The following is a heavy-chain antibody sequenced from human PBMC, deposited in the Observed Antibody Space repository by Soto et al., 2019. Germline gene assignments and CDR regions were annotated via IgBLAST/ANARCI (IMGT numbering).Heavy chain of an antibody. CDR3: TRWRLGSCRSSYY. D-gene: IGHD6-13*01. CDR2: IKNKANSYTT. Sequence: EVQLVESGGGLVQPEGSLRLSCAASGFTFSDHYMDWVRQAPGKGLEWVGRIKNKANSYTTEYAAPEKGRFIISRDDSKDSVFLQMNRLKTDAAAVYYCTRWRLGSCRSSYYWGHGILFTGSS. J-gene: IGHJ4*01. CDR1: GFTFSDHY. V-gene: IGHV3-72*01.